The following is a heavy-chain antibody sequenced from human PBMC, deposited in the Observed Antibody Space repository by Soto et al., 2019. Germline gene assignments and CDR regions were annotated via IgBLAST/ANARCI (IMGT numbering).Heavy chain of an antibody. CDR2: IKSKNDGGTT. V-gene: IGHV3-15*01. CDR3: AKAANYNNPPYNWFDP. J-gene: IGHJ5*02. Sequence: EVQLVESGGGLVEPGGSLRLSCAASGFSFTNAWMSWVRQAPGKGLEWVGRIKSKNDGGTTDDAAPAKGRFIISRDDSKNTLYLQMNSLRAGDTAVYYCAKAANYNNPPYNWFDPWGQGTLVTVSS. CDR1: GFSFTNAW. D-gene: IGHD4-4*01.